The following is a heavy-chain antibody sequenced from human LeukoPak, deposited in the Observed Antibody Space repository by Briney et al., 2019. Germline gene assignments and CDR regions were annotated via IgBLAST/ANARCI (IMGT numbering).Heavy chain of an antibody. D-gene: IGHD3-22*01. CDR2: IYPGESDI. CDR3: ARHAYHDVNSDYYFGY. J-gene: IGHJ4*02. Sequence: GESLKISCKGSGYSFTRYWIGWVRQMLGKGLEWMGLIYPGESDIRYSPSFEGQVTISADKSISTAYLQWSSLKASDTAMYYCARHAYHDVNSDYYFGYWGQGTLVTVSS. V-gene: IGHV5-51*01. CDR1: GYSFTRYW.